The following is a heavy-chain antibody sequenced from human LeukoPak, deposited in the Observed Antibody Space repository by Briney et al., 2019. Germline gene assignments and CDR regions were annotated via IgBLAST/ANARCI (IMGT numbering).Heavy chain of an antibody. D-gene: IGHD2-2*01. CDR2: INHSGST. CDR1: GGSFSGYY. Sequence: SETLSLTCAVYGGSFSGYYWSWIRQPPGKGLEWIGEINHSGSTNYNPSLKSRVTISVDTSKNQFSLKLSSVTAADTAVYYCASYKRAPAAIDYWGQGTLVTVYS. V-gene: IGHV4-34*01. J-gene: IGHJ4*02. CDR3: ASYKRAPAAIDY.